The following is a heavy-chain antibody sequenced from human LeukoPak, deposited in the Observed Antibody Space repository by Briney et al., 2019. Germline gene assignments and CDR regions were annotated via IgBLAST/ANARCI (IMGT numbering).Heavy chain of an antibody. Sequence: SETLSLTCIVSGGSIRNYYWSFIRQAAGRGLEWIGRIYTSGSTNYNPSLKSRVTISVDTSKNQFSLKLTSVTAADTAVYYCARERREQLLPPYTRLVTYFDYWGQGTLVTVSS. D-gene: IGHD1-26*01. CDR3: ARERREQLLPPYTRLVTYFDY. V-gene: IGHV4-4*07. CDR2: IYTSGST. J-gene: IGHJ4*02. CDR1: GGSIRNYY.